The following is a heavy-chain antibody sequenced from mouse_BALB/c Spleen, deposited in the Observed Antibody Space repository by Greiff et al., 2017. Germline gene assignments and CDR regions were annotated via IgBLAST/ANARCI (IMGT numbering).Heavy chain of an antibody. Sequence: VQLQQSGAELVRSGASVKLSCTASGFNIKDYYMHWVKQRPEQGLEWIGWIDPENGNTIYDPKFQGKASITADTSSNTAYLQLSSLTSEDTAVYYCARDGNYGYFDVWGAGTTVTVSS. V-gene: IGHV14-1*02. CDR3: ARDGNYGYFDV. D-gene: IGHD2-1*01. J-gene: IGHJ1*01. CDR2: IDPENGNT. CDR1: GFNIKDYY.